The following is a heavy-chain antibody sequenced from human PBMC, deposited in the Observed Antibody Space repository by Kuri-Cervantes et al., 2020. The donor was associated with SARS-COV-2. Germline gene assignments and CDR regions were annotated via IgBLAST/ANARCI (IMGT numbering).Heavy chain of an antibody. V-gene: IGHV4-39*01. CDR1: GGSISSSSYY. Sequence: GSLRLSCTVSGGSISSSSYYWGWILQPPGKGLEWIGSSYDSGSTYYNPSLKSRVTISVDTSKNQFSLKRSSVTAADTAVYYCARRRVHLSSLTDYFDYWGQGTLVTVSS. CDR2: SYDSGST. D-gene: IGHD1-1*01. CDR3: ARRRVHLSSLTDYFDY. J-gene: IGHJ4*02.